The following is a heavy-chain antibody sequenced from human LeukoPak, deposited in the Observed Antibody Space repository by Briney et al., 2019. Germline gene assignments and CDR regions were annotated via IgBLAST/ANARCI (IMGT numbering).Heavy chain of an antibody. CDR2: INHSGST. V-gene: IGHV4-34*01. Sequence: SETLSLTCAVYGGSFSGYYWSWIRQPPGKGLEWIGEINHSGSTNYNPSLKSRVTISLDTSKNQFSLKLSSVTAADTAVYYCARRRGRGYGYWGQGTLVTVSS. D-gene: IGHD6-13*01. CDR3: ARRRGRGYGY. CDR1: GGSFSGYY. J-gene: IGHJ4*02.